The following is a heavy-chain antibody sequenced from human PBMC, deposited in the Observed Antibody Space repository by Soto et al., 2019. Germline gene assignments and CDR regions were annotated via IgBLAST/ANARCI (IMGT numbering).Heavy chain of an antibody. CDR3: ASXSRTKTYGGYYYYGMDV. D-gene: IGHD2-2*01. CDR2: IYYSGST. Sequence: SETLSLTCTVSGGSISGGGYYWSWIRQHPGKGLEWIGYIYYSGSTYYNPSLKSRVTISVDTSKNQFSLKLSSVTAADTAVYYCASXSRTKTYGGYYYYGMDVWGQGTTVTVSS. CDR1: GGSISGGGYY. J-gene: IGHJ6*02. V-gene: IGHV4-31*03.